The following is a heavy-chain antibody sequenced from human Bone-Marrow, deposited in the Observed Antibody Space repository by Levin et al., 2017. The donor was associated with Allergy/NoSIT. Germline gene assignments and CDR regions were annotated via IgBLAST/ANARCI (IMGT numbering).Heavy chain of an antibody. D-gene: IGHD3-16*01. Sequence: KPGGSLRLSCAASGFTFSDYSMNWIRQAPGKGLEWVSYISSSGTTMYYADSVKGRFTISRDNANNLLYLQMNSLRAEDTAVYYCARAWGAGGMDVWGQGTTVTVSS. CDR2: ISSSGTTM. CDR3: ARAWGAGGMDV. J-gene: IGHJ6*02. V-gene: IGHV3-11*01. CDR1: GFTFSDYS.